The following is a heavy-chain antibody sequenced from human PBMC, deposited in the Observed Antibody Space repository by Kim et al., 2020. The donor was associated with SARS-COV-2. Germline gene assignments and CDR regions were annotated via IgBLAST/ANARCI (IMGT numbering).Heavy chain of an antibody. J-gene: IGHJ4*02. Sequence: NPSLKSRVTISVDTSKNQFSLKLSSVTAADTAVYYCARDLNGSGSYYFDYWGQGTLVTVSS. CDR3: ARDLNGSGSYYFDY. D-gene: IGHD3-10*01. V-gene: IGHV4-31*02.